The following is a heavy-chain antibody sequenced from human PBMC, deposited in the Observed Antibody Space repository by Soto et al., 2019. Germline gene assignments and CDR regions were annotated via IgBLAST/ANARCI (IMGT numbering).Heavy chain of an antibody. CDR3: ARLRYDYGDYLWFDP. CDR2: IARSDSYT. V-gene: IGHV5-10-1*01. D-gene: IGHD4-17*01. CDR1: GYSFTSIG. Sequence: GQSLTISCEGSGYSFTSIGVSCVPQMPGKGLEWMGRIARSDSYTKYSPSFQGHVTMSADKSISTAYLQWSSVKASDTAMYYCARLRYDYGDYLWFDPWGQGTLVTVSS. J-gene: IGHJ5*02.